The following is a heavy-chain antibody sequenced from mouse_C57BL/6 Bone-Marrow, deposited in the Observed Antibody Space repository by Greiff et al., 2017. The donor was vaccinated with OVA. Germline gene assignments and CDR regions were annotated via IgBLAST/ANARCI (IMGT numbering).Heavy chain of an antibody. CDR1: GYTFTDYN. J-gene: IGHJ1*03. CDR3: ARRGYDGYYVWYFDV. CDR2: INPNNGGT. Sequence: EVQLQQSGPELVKPGASVKIPCKASGYTFTDYNMDWVKQSHGKSLEWIGDINPNNGGTIYNQKFKGKATLTVDKSSSTAYMELRSLTSEYTAVYYCARRGYDGYYVWYFDVWGTGTTVTVSS. V-gene: IGHV1-18*01. D-gene: IGHD2-3*01.